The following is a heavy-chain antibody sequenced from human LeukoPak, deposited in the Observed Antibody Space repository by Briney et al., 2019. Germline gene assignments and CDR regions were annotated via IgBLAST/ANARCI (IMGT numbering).Heavy chain of an antibody. Sequence: ASVKVSCKASGYTFTNYGISWVRQAPGQGLEWMGWISAYNGNTNYAQKFQGRVTITADKSTSTAYMELSSLRSEDTAVYYCAKNPFGPHYSSGWSNYYYYYYMDVWGKGTTVTVSS. D-gene: IGHD6-19*01. CDR1: GYTFTNYG. CDR3: AKNPFGPHYSSGWSNYYYYYYMDV. V-gene: IGHV1-18*01. CDR2: ISAYNGNT. J-gene: IGHJ6*03.